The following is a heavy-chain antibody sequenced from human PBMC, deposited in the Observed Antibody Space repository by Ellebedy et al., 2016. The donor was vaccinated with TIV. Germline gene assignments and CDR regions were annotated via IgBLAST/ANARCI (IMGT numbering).Heavy chain of an antibody. CDR1: GFTFSDYY. V-gene: IGHV3-11*06. CDR2: ISSSSSYT. Sequence: GESLKISCAASGFTFSDYYMSWIRQAPGKGLEWVSYISSSSSYTNYADSVKGRFTISRDNAKNSLYLQMNSLRAEDTAVYYCARQQNYYDSSGPKWFDPWGQGTLVTVSS. CDR3: ARQQNYYDSSGPKWFDP. D-gene: IGHD3-22*01. J-gene: IGHJ5*02.